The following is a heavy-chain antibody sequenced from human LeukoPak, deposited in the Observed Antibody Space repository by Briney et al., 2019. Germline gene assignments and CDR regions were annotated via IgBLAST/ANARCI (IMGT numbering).Heavy chain of an antibody. J-gene: IGHJ6*02. CDR1: GGSFSGYY. CDR3: ARGKLNDIVVVPAAIRYYYYGMDV. D-gene: IGHD2-2*01. V-gene: IGHV4-34*01. Sequence: SETLSLTCAVYGGSFSGYYWSWIRQPPGKGLERIGEINHSGSTNYNPSLKSRVTISVDTSKNQFSLKLSSVTAADTAVYYCARGKLNDIVVVPAAIRYYYYGMDVWGQGTTVTVSS. CDR2: INHSGST.